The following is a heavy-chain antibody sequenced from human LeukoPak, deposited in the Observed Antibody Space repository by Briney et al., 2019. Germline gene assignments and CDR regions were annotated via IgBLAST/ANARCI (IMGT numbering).Heavy chain of an antibody. D-gene: IGHD2-2*01. V-gene: IGHV3-74*01. CDR3: AREGLVCSSASCYLAAFDI. J-gene: IGHJ3*02. CDR1: GFTFSGYW. Sequence: GGSLRLSCAASGFTFSGYWMHWVRQAPGEGLVWVSHINSDGSNTAYADSVKGRFTISRDNAKNTLYLQMNSLRAEDTAVYYCAREGLVCSSASCYLAAFDIWGQGTMVTVSS. CDR2: INSDGSNT.